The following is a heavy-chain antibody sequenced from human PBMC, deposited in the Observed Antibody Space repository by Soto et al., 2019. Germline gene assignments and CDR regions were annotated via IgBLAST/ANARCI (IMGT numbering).Heavy chain of an antibody. CDR2: TYYRSKWYN. CDR3: ARLIGNSWLDS. D-gene: IGHD2-8*01. V-gene: IGHV6-1*01. CDR1: GDSVSTNSAT. J-gene: IGHJ5*01. Sequence: SQTLSLTCAISGDSVSTNSATWDWIRQCPSRSLEWLGRTYYRSKWYNDYAVSVKGRITINPDTSNNQLSLQLNSVTPDDTAVYYCARLIGNSWLDSWGQGTLVTVSS.